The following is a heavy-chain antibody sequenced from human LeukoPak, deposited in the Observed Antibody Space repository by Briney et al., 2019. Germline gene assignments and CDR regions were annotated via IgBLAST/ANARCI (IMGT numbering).Heavy chain of an antibody. CDR1: GFTVSSNY. CDR2: IYSGGST. Sequence: GGSLRLSCAASGFTVSSNYMSWVRQAPGKGLEWVSVIYSGGSTYYADSVKGRFTISRDNSKNTLYLQMNSLRAEDTAVYYCARDTAGVYSSGRRVSPGYYYYMDVWGKGTTVTISS. V-gene: IGHV3-53*01. J-gene: IGHJ6*03. CDR3: ARDTAGVYSSGRRVSPGYYYYMDV. D-gene: IGHD6-19*01.